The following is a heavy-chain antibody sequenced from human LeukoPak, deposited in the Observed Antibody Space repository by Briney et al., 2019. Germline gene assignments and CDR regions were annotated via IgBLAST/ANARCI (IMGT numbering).Heavy chain of an antibody. CDR1: GFTISSSW. CDR3: ATTGSGSYYDY. J-gene: IGHJ4*02. Sequence: GGSLRLSCEASGFTISSSWMHWVRQVPGKGLEWVSRINDDEASTTYAESVKGRFTISRDNAKNTLFLQMNSLRAEDTAVYYCATTGSGSYYDYWGQGTLVTVSS. CDR2: INDDEAST. V-gene: IGHV3-74*01. D-gene: IGHD1-26*01.